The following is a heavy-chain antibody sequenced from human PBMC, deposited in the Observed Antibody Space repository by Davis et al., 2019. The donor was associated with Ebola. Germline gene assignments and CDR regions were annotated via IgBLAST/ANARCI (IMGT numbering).Heavy chain of an antibody. D-gene: IGHD3-10*01. CDR1: GYSFTSYW. CDR2: IDPPDSYT. Sequence: GGSLRLSCKGSGYSFTSYWIGWVRQMPGKGLEWMGRIDPPDSYTSYSPSFQGHVTMSVDKSINTAYLQWTSLEASDTAKYYCARRGTSKWFGDYYAMDVWGQGTTVTVSS. J-gene: IGHJ6*02. CDR3: ARRGTSKWFGDYYAMDV. V-gene: IGHV5-10-1*01.